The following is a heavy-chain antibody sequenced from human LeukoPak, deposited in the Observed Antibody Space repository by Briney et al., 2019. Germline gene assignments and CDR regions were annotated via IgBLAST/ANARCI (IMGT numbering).Heavy chain of an antibody. D-gene: IGHD5-12*01. V-gene: IGHV4-4*07. CDR2: IYTSGST. Sequence: SETLSLTCTVSGDSISSSYWSWIRQPAGKGLEWIGRIYTSGSTNYNPSLMSRLTMSIDTSKNQFSLKLSSVTAADTAVYYCARDRVRSGYDLFDYWGQGALVTVSS. CDR3: ARDRVRSGYDLFDY. CDR1: GDSISSSY. J-gene: IGHJ4*02.